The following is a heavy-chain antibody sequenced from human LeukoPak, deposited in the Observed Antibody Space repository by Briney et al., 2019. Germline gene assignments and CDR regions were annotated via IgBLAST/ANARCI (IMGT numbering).Heavy chain of an antibody. CDR1: GFTFSSYA. V-gene: IGHV3-23*01. CDR3: ARAVAGPRAFDY. Sequence: GGSLRLSCAASGFTFSSYAMSWVRQAPGKGLEWVSAISVSGGSTYYADSVKGRFTISRDNSKNTLYLQMNSLRAEDTAVYYCARAVAGPRAFDYWGQGTLVTVSS. D-gene: IGHD6-19*01. J-gene: IGHJ4*02. CDR2: ISVSGGST.